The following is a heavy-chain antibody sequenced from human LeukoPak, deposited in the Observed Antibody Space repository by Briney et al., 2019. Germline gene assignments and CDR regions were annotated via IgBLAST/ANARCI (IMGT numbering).Heavy chain of an antibody. CDR2: ISAYNGNT. Sequence: GASVKVSCKASGYTFTSYGISWVRQAPGQGLEWMGWISAYNGNTNYAQKLQGGVTMTTDTSTSTAYMELRSLRSDDTAVYYCARDKGAVRGSLYYYYYMDVWGKGTTVTISS. CDR1: GYTFTSYG. V-gene: IGHV1-18*01. J-gene: IGHJ6*03. D-gene: IGHD3-10*01. CDR3: ARDKGAVRGSLYYYYYMDV.